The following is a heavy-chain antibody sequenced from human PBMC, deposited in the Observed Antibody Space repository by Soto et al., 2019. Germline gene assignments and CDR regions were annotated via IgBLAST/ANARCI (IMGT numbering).Heavy chain of an antibody. V-gene: IGHV4-59*01. CDR2: IYYGGTT. D-gene: IGHD3-9*01. CDR1: GGTFSPNY. CDR3: VRILYILPGHTGHIDY. Sequence: PSETLSLTCTVSGGTFSPNYWSWIRQPPGKGLEWVGYIYYGGTTSYNPSLKSRVTISLETSKSQFSLKLSSVTAADTAVYYCVRILYILPGHTGHIDYRGQGILVTVFS. J-gene: IGHJ4*02.